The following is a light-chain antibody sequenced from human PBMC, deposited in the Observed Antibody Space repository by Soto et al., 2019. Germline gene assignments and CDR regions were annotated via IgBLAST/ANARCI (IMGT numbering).Light chain of an antibody. Sequence: QTVVTQEPSLSVSPGGTVTLTCGLSSDSVSTNYYPSWYQQTPGQAPRTLIYNTNTRSSGVPDRFSGYILGNKAALTITGAQADDESDYYCFLSMDSVNWVFGGGTPLTVL. J-gene: IGLJ3*02. V-gene: IGLV8-61*01. CDR1: SDSVSTNYY. CDR3: FLSMDSVNWV. CDR2: NTN.